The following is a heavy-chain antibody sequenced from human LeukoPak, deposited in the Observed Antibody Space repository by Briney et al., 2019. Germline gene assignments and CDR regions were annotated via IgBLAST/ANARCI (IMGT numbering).Heavy chain of an antibody. D-gene: IGHD6-6*01. CDR3: ARVSIAARSPYYYGMDV. CDR2: IIPIFGTA. J-gene: IGHJ6*02. CDR1: GGTFSSYA. V-gene: IGHV1-69*13. Sequence: GASVKVSCKASGGTFSSYAISWVRQAPGQELEWMGGIIPIFGTANYAQKFQGRVTIIADESTSTAYMELSSLRSEDTAVYYCARVSIAARSPYYYGMDVWGQGTTVTVSS.